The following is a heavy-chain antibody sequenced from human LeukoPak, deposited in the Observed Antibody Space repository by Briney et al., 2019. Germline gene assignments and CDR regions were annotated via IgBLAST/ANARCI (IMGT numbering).Heavy chain of an antibody. D-gene: IGHD6-19*01. Sequence: GRSLRLSCAASGFTFRSYALSWVRQAPGKGLEWVSGISNTGAGYYADSVKGRFTISRDNSMNTLYLQMNSLRAEDTAVYYCAKTKSSGNYYYGMDVWGQGTTVTVSS. V-gene: IGHV3-23*01. J-gene: IGHJ6*02. CDR2: ISNTGAG. CDR3: AKTKSSGNYYYGMDV. CDR1: GFTFRSYA.